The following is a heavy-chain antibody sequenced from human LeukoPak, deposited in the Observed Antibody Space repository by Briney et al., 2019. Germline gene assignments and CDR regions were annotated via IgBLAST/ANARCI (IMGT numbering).Heavy chain of an antibody. CDR2: IGTSGGRT. D-gene: IGHD3-16*01. J-gene: IGHJ4*02. CDR1: GFTFNTYA. CDR3: ATDGGSLDGTTRLDY. V-gene: IGHV3-23*01. Sequence: GGSLRLSCAAPGFTFNTYAMNWVRQTPGKGLEWVSAIGTSGGRTFYADSVKGRFTISRDNSKNTLYLEMSSLRAEDTALYYCATDGGSLDGTTRLDYWGQGSLVTVSS.